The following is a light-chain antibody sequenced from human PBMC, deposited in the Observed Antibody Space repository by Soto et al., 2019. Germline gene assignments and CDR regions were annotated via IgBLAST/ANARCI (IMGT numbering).Light chain of an antibody. CDR2: KAS. Sequence: SVGDRVTITCRASQSISTWLAWYQQKPGKGPTLLIYKASRLESGVPSRFSGSGSGTEFALTISSLQPADFATYYCQQYNTYSWTFGQGTKVDIK. CDR1: QSISTW. CDR3: QQYNTYSWT. V-gene: IGKV1-5*03. J-gene: IGKJ1*01.